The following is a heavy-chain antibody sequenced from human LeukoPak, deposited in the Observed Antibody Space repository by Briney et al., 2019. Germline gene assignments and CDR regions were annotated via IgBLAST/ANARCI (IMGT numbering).Heavy chain of an antibody. D-gene: IGHD1-20*01. CDR1: GGSISSYY. CDR3: ARTTITGTTFGAFDI. CDR2: IYYSGST. J-gene: IGHJ3*02. Sequence: SETLSLTCTVSGGSISSYYWSWIRQPPGKGLEWIGYIYYSGSTNYNPSLKSRVTISVDTSKNQFSLKLSSVTAADTAVYYCARTTITGTTFGAFDIWGQGTKVTVSS. V-gene: IGHV4-59*01.